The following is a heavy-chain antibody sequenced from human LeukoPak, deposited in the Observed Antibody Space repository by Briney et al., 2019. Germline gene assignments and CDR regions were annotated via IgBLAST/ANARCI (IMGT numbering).Heavy chain of an antibody. CDR1: GFTFSSYS. Sequence: GGSLRLSCAASGFTFSSYSMNWVRQAPGMGLEWVSSISSSSSYIYYADSVKGRFTISRDNAKNSLYLQMNSLRAEDTAVYYCARYYYDSSGYYPLDYWGQGTLVTVSS. CDR3: ARYYYDSSGYYPLDY. D-gene: IGHD3-22*01. CDR2: ISSSSSYI. V-gene: IGHV3-21*01. J-gene: IGHJ4*02.